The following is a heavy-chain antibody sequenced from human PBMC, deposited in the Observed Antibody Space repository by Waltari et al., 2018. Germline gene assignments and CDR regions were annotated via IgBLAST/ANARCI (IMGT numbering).Heavy chain of an antibody. D-gene: IGHD2-15*01. J-gene: IGHJ4*02. CDR2: IFYSGGT. CDR3: ARDSVVAGGGFDY. V-gene: IGHV4-30-4*08. Sequence: QVQLQESGPGLVKPSQTLSLTCTVSGGSISSDDYCWNWIRQPPGKGLEWIGYIFYSGGTYYNPTLKSGVTISVDTSKTQFSLKLSSVTAADTAVYYCARDSVVAGGGFDYWGQGTLVTVSS. CDR1: GGSISSDDYC.